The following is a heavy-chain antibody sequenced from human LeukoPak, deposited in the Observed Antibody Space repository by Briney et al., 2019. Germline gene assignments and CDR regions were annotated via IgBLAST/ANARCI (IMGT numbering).Heavy chain of an antibody. V-gene: IGHV5-51*01. Sequence: GESLKISCKGSGYSFTSYWIGWVRQMPGKGLEWMGIIYPGDSDTRYSPSFQGQVTISADKSISTAYMELSRLRSDDTAVYYCARSTRSGGFDYWGQGTLVTVSS. D-gene: IGHD5-12*01. CDR1: GYSFTSYW. J-gene: IGHJ4*02. CDR2: IYPGDSDT. CDR3: ARSTRSGGFDY.